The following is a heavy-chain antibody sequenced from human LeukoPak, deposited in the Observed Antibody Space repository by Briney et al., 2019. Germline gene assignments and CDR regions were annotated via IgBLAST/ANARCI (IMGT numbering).Heavy chain of an antibody. CDR1: GGSFSGYY. Sequence: SETLSLTCAVYGGSFSGYYWSWIRQPPGKGLEWIGEINHSGSTNYNPSLKSRVTISVDTSKNQFSLKLSSVTAADTAVYYCARSPKAITMIVVVIIHAFDIWGQGTMVTVSS. D-gene: IGHD3-22*01. CDR2: INHSGST. V-gene: IGHV4-34*01. CDR3: ARSPKAITMIVVVIIHAFDI. J-gene: IGHJ3*02.